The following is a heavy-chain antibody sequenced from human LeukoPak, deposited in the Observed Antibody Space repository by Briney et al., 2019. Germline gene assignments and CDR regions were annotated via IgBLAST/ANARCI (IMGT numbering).Heavy chain of an antibody. J-gene: IGHJ4*02. D-gene: IGHD3-16*01. CDR3: ARGSFLLQGGLDY. CDR2: IYYSGST. Sequence: PSQTLSLTCTVSGGSISSGGYYWSWIRQHPGKGLEWIGYIYYSGSTYYNPSLKSRVTVSVDTSKNQFSLKLSSVTAADTAVYYCARGSFLLQGGLDYWGQGTLVTVSS. V-gene: IGHV4-31*03. CDR1: GGSISSGGYY.